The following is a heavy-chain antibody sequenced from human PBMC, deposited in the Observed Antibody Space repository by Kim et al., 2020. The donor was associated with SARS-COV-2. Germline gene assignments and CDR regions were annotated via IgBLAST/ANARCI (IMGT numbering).Heavy chain of an antibody. Sequence: GGSLRLSCAASGFTFSSYSMNWVRQAPGKGLEWVSYISSSSSTIYYADSVKGRFTISRDNAKNSLYLQMNSLRDEDTAVYYCARGITMVRGVITYFDYWGQGTLVTVSS. D-gene: IGHD3-10*01. J-gene: IGHJ4*02. CDR2: ISSSSSTI. CDR3: ARGITMVRGVITYFDY. CDR1: GFTFSSYS. V-gene: IGHV3-48*02.